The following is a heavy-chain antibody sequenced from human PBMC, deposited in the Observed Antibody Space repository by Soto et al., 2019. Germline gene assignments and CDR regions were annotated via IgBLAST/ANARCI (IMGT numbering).Heavy chain of an antibody. CDR1: GFIFSNYG. Sequence: QVQLVESGGGVVQPGRSLRLSCAASGFIFSNYGMHWVRQAPGKGLECVAVIWYDGSHESYADSVKGRFTISLDNSKNPLFLQMNSLRAEDTAVYYCARDRYSYDSRAYQGVDWYFVLWRRGTLVTVSS. CDR3: ARDRYSYDSRAYQGVDWYFVL. CDR2: IWYDGSHE. J-gene: IGHJ2*01. V-gene: IGHV3-33*01. D-gene: IGHD3-22*01.